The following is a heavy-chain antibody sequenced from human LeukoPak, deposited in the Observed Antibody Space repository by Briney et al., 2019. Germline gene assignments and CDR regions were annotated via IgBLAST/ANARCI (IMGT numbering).Heavy chain of an antibody. CDR2: IRSSSSYI. J-gene: IGHJ4*02. D-gene: IGHD3-3*01. CDR3: SRDSHSYYDFWSGYCFDY. CDR1: GFTFSSYS. V-gene: IGHV3-21*01. Sequence: PGGSLRLSCAAPGFTFSSYSMNWVRQAPGKGLEWVSSIRSSSSYIYYAGSVKGRFIISRDDANNSLYLQMNILRAEATAVYYCSRDSHSYYDFWSGYCFDYWGQGTLVTVSS.